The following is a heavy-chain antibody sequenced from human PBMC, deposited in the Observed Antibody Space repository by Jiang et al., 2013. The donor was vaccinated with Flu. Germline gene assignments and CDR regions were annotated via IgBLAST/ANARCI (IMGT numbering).Heavy chain of an antibody. CDR2: IYSGGST. CDR3: ARGVYYDSSGYYHEARYYFDY. D-gene: IGHD3-22*01. V-gene: IGHV3-66*01. Sequence: VQLLESGGGLVQPGGSLRLSCAASGFSVSSSYMSWVRQAPGKGLEWVSFIYSGGSTYYADSVKGRFTISRDNSKNTLYLQMNSLRAEDTAVYYCARGVYYDSSGYYHEARYYFDYWGQGTLVTVSS. J-gene: IGHJ4*02. CDR1: GFSVSSSY.